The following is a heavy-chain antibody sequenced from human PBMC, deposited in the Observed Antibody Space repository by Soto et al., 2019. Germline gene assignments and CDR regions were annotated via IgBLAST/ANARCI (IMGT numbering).Heavy chain of an antibody. J-gene: IGHJ3*02. D-gene: IGHD1-1*01. Sequence: QVQLVQSGAEVKKPGASVKVSCKASGHTFTTYYMHWVRQAPGQGLEWMGLINPSGDTTIYAQKFQGRVTMTRDTSTSTVYMEMSSLRSEDTAVYYCARDEPNGWNDAFDMWGQGTMVTVSS. CDR2: INPSGDTT. CDR1: GHTFTTYY. CDR3: ARDEPNGWNDAFDM. V-gene: IGHV1-46*03.